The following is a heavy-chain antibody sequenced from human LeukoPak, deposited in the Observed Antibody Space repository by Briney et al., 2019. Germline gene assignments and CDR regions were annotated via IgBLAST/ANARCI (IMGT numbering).Heavy chain of an antibody. J-gene: IGHJ5*02. V-gene: IGHV4-4*07. D-gene: IGHD6-6*01. CDR2: IYTSGST. CDR3: ARDLSIAARPFNWFDP. Sequence: KPSPTLSLTCTLAAASISSYYWGWVRQPARNGLGWLVRIYTSGSTNYNPSLKSRVTMSVDTSKNPFSLTLSSVTAADTAVYYCARDLSIAARPFNWFDPWGQGTLVTVSS. CDR1: AASISSYY.